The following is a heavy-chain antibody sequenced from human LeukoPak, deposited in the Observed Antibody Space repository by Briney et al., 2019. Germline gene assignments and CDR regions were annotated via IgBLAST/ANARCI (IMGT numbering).Heavy chain of an antibody. CDR1: GFTFSSYS. Sequence: GGSLRLSCAASGFTFSSYSMNWVRQAPGKGLEWVSSISSSSSYIYYADSVKGRFTISRDNAKNSLYLQMNSLRAEDTAVYYCARDPHGSIAAAGTNYWGQGTLVTVSS. D-gene: IGHD6-13*01. J-gene: IGHJ4*02. CDR3: ARDPHGSIAAAGTNY. V-gene: IGHV3-21*01. CDR2: ISSSSSYI.